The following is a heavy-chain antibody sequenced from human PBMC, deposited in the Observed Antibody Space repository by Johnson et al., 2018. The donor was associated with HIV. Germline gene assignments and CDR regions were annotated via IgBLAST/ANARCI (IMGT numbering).Heavy chain of an antibody. CDR2: IGTAGDT. Sequence: VQLVESGGGLIQPGGSLRLSCAASEFTVSSNYMSWVRQAPGKGLEWVSAIGTAGDTYYPGSVKGRFTISRENAKNSLYLQMNSLRAEDTALYYCAREGGSYKDDAFDIWGQGTMVTVSS. CDR1: EFTVSSNY. D-gene: IGHD1-26*01. J-gene: IGHJ3*02. V-gene: IGHV3-53*01. CDR3: AREGGSYKDDAFDI.